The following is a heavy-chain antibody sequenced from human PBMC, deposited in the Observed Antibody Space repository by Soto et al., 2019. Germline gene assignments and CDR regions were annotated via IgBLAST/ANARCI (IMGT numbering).Heavy chain of an antibody. CDR1: GGSVSSGSYY. D-gene: IGHD3-9*01. CDR3: ARARLRYFDWLLSHYGMDV. Sequence: SETLSLTCTVSGGSVSSGSYYWSWIRQPPGKGLEWIGYIYYSGSTNYNPSLKSRVTISVDTSKNQFSLKLSSVTAADTAVYYCARARLRYFDWLLSHYGMDVWGQGSTVTVSS. CDR2: IYYSGST. J-gene: IGHJ6*02. V-gene: IGHV4-61*01.